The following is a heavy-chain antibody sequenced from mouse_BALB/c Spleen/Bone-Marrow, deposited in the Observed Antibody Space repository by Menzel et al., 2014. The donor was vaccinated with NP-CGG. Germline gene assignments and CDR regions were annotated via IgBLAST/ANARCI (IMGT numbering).Heavy chain of an antibody. CDR1: GFTFNIYA. J-gene: IGHJ4*01. Sequence: EVKLMESGGGLVQPKGSLKLSCAASGFTFNIYAMNWVRQAPRKGLEWVARISSKSTNYTTCYADSVKDRFTISSDDSQSMLYLQTNSLKTEDTAIYYCVRQDYDYPMDYWGQGTSVTVSS. CDR3: VRQDYDYPMDY. V-gene: IGHV10-1*02. CDR2: ISSKSTNYTT. D-gene: IGHD2-4*01.